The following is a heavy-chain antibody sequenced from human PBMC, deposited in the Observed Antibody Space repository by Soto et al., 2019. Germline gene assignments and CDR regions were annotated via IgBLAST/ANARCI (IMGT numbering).Heavy chain of an antibody. Sequence: QVQLVESGGGVVQPGRSLRLSCAASGFTFSSYGMHWVRQAPGKGLEWVAVISYDGSNKYYADSVKGRFTISRDNPKNTLYLQMNSLRAEDTAVYYCAKDLIAAASGDIDVWGQGTTVTVSS. CDR1: GFTFSSYG. J-gene: IGHJ6*02. V-gene: IGHV3-30*18. D-gene: IGHD6-13*01. CDR2: ISYDGSNK. CDR3: AKDLIAAASGDIDV.